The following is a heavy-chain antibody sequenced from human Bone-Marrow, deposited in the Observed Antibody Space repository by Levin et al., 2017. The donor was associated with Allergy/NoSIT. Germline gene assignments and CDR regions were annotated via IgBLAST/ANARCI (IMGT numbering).Heavy chain of an antibody. CDR3: ATGDREWLRSYDAFDI. CDR2: FDPEDGET. D-gene: IGHD5-12*01. Sequence: RGESLKISCKVSGYTLTELSMHWVRQAPGKGLEWMGGFDPEDGETIYAQKFQGRVTMTEDTSTDTAYMELSSLRSEDTAVYYCATGDREWLRSYDAFDIWGQGTMVTVSS. V-gene: IGHV1-24*01. J-gene: IGHJ3*02. CDR1: GYTLTELS.